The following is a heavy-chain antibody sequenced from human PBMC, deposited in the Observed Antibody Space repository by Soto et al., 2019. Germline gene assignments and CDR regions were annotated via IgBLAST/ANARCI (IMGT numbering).Heavy chain of an antibody. J-gene: IGHJ4*02. CDR2: IYYSGST. CDR1: GGSISSGDYY. CDR3: AIYTAMEPTFDY. Sequence: QVQLQESGPGLVKPSQTLSLTCTVSGGSISSGDYYWSWIRQPPGKGLEWIGYIYYSGSTYYNPSPKSRVTISVDTSKNQFSLKLNSVTAADTAVYYCAIYTAMEPTFDYWGQGTLVTVSS. D-gene: IGHD5-18*01. V-gene: IGHV4-30-4*01.